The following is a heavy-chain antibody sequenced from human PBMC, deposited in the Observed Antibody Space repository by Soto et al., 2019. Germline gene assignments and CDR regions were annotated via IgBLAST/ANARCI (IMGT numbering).Heavy chain of an antibody. J-gene: IGHJ5*02. CDR1: GGSISSYY. CDR3: ARRITTGSPGFDP. V-gene: IGHV4-59*08. Sequence: LEILSLTCTVSGGSISSYYWSWIRQPPGKGLEWIGYIYYSGSTNYNPSLKSRVTISVDTSKNQFSLKLSSVTAADTAVYYCARRITTGSPGFDPWGQGTLVTVSS. CDR2: IYYSGST. D-gene: IGHD1-1*01.